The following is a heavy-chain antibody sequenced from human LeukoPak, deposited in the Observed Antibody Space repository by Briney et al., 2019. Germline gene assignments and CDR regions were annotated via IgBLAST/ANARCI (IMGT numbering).Heavy chain of an antibody. J-gene: IGHJ4*02. D-gene: IGHD1-26*01. Sequence: PSGTLSLTCAVSGGSLSSTNWWSWVRQPPGKGLEWIGEIYQSGSTNYNPSLKSRVTISVDKSKSQFSLKLSSVTAADTAVYYCARAGIVGAPSFDYWGQGTLVTVSS. CDR2: IYQSGST. V-gene: IGHV4-4*02. CDR3: ARAGIVGAPSFDY. CDR1: GGSLSSTNW.